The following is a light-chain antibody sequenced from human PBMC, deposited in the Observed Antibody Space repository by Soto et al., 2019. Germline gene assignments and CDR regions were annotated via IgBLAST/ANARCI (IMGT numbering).Light chain of an antibody. J-gene: IGKJ1*01. CDR2: DAS. CDR1: QSISNW. V-gene: IGKV1-5*01. CDR3: QQCNSYWT. Sequence: DIQMTQSPSTLSASVGDRVTITCRASQSISNWLAWYQQKPGKAPKLLIYDASNLESGVPSRFSGSGSGTEFTLTISSLQPDDFATYYCQQCNSYWTFGQGTKVEIK.